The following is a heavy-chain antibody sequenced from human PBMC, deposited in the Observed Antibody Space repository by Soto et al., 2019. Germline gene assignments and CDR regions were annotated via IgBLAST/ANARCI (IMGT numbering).Heavy chain of an antibody. CDR3: ARDGFYCSGGSCYFDY. Sequence: GGSLRLSCAASGFTFSSYSMNWVRQAPGKGLEWVSSISSSSSYIYYADSVKGRFTISRDNAKNSLYLQMNSLRAEDTAVYYCARDGFYCSGGSCYFDYWGQGTLVTVSS. J-gene: IGHJ4*02. V-gene: IGHV3-21*01. D-gene: IGHD2-15*01. CDR1: GFTFSSYS. CDR2: ISSSSSYI.